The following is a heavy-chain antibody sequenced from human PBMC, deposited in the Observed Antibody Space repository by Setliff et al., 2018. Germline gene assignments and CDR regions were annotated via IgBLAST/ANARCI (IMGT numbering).Heavy chain of an antibody. CDR2: VYSNVGT. J-gene: IGHJ1*01. V-gene: IGHV4-4*07. CDR3: ASRNSDGGPEYFQH. CDR1: GGSINNYY. Sequence: SETLSLTCTVSGGSINNYYWSWNRQPAGKGLEWMGRVYSNVGTNYNPSLKSRVTMSVDASKNQISLKLMSVTAADTAVYYCASRNSDGGPEYFQHWGQGALVTVSS. D-gene: IGHD1-26*01.